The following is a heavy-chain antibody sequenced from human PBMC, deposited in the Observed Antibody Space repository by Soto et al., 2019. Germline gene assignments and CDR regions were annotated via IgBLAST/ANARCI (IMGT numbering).Heavy chain of an antibody. CDR1: GFTFSSYS. CDR2: ISGSGGST. J-gene: IGHJ5*02. D-gene: IGHD2-15*01. CDR3: AKIPSVVLVPSTLGGNNWFDP. V-gene: IGHV3-23*01. Sequence: GGSLRLSCAASGFTFSSYSMNWVRQAPGKGPEWVSAISGSGGSTYYADSVKGRFTISRDNSKNTLYLQMNSLRAEDTAVYFCAKIPSVVLVPSTLGGNNWFDPWGQGTLVTVSS.